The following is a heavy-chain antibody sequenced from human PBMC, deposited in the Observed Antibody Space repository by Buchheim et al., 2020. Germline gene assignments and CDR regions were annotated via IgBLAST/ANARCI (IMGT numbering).Heavy chain of an antibody. Sequence: EVQLVESGGGLVQPGGSLRLSYAGSGFTFSRYWMSWVRQAPGKGLEWVANIKQDESDKNYADSVKGRFTISRDNAKNSLYLQMNSLRAEDMAVYYCAREGDGMDVWGQGTT. V-gene: IGHV3-7*03. J-gene: IGHJ6*02. CDR1: GFTFSRYW. D-gene: IGHD1-26*01. CDR2: IKQDESDK. CDR3: AREGDGMDV.